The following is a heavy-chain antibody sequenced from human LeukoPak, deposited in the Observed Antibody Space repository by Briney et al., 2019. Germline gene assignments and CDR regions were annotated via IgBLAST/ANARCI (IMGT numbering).Heavy chain of an antibody. CDR3: AKDPHARGWFDP. J-gene: IGHJ5*02. CDR1: GFTFSSYW. V-gene: IGHV3-7*03. CDR2: IKQDGSEK. D-gene: IGHD6-6*01. Sequence: GGSLSLSCAASGFTFSSYWMSWVRQAPGKGLEWVANIKQDGSEKYYVGSVKGRFTISRDNAKNSLYLQMNSLRAEDTAVYYCAKDPHARGWFDPWGQGTLVTVSS.